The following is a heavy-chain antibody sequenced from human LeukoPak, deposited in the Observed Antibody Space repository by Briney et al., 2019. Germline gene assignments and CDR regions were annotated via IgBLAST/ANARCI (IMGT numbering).Heavy chain of an antibody. J-gene: IGHJ5*02. Sequence: SETLSLTCTVSGGSISSYYWSWIRQPPGKGLEWIGYIYYSGSTNYNPSLKSRVTISVDTSKNQFSLKLSSVTAADTAVYYCARVVENKTANWFDPWGQGTLVTVSS. CDR2: IYYSGST. CDR3: ARVVENKTANWFDP. D-gene: IGHD1/OR15-1a*01. CDR1: GGSISSYY. V-gene: IGHV4-59*01.